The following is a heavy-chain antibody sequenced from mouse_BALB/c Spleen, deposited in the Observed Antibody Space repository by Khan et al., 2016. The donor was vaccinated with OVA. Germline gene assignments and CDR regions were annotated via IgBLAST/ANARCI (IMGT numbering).Heavy chain of an antibody. CDR2: ISSLAYNS. Sequence: EVELVESGGGLVQPGGSRKLSCAASGFTFSDYGMAWIRQGPGKGPEWITFISSLAYNSNYAATVTGRFTISRENAKNTLYLEMNSLRSEDTAVYYCAEVGTGGFAYWGQGTLVTVSA. CDR1: GFTFSDYG. CDR3: AEVGTGGFAY. J-gene: IGHJ3*01. V-gene: IGHV5-15*02. D-gene: IGHD3-1*01.